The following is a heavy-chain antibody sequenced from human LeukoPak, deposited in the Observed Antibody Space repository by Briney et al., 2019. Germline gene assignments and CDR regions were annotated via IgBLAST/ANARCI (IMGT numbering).Heavy chain of an antibody. CDR1: GGSFSEYY. Sequence: PSETLSLTCAVYGGSFSEYYWSWIRQSPEKGLEWIGEINHSGSNNYNPFLKGRVTISVDTSKNQFPMKRRSVTAADTAVYYCATRRPLLRYFDWSYQRAFDIWGKGTRVTVSS. CDR3: ATRRPLLRYFDWSYQRAFDI. V-gene: IGHV4-34*01. CDR2: INHSGSN. D-gene: IGHD3-9*01. J-gene: IGHJ3*02.